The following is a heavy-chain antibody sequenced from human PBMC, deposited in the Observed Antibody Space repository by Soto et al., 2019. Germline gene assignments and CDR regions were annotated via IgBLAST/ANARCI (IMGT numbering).Heavy chain of an antibody. CDR2: ISYDGSNK. D-gene: IGHD3-10*01. CDR1: GFTFSSYG. V-gene: IGHV3-30*03. CDR3: APWLGAVDY. Sequence: QVQLVESGGGVVQPGRSLRLSCAASGFTFSSYGMHWVRQAPGKGLEWVAVISYDGSNKYYADSVKGRFTISRDNSKNTMYLQVNRLSAEDTDVYYCAPWLGAVDYWGQGSLVTVFS. J-gene: IGHJ4*02.